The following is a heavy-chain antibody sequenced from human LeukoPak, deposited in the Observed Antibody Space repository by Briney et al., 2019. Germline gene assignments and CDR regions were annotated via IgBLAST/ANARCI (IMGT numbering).Heavy chain of an antibody. CDR1: GGSISSGDYY. J-gene: IGHJ5*02. V-gene: IGHV4-30-4*08. Sequence: SETLPLTCTVSGGSISSGDYYWSWIRQPPGKGLEWIGYIYYSGSTYYNPSLKSRVTISVDTSKNQFSLKLTSVTAADTAVYYCARAGGFTLVRGAVNNWFDPWGQGTLVTVSS. D-gene: IGHD3-10*01. CDR3: ARAGGFTLVRGAVNNWFDP. CDR2: IYYSGST.